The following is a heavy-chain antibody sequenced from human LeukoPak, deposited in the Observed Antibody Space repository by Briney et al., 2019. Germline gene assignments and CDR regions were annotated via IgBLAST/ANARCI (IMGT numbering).Heavy chain of an antibody. CDR1: GXSISSSSDY. J-gene: IGHJ4*02. D-gene: IGHD3-22*01. CDR3: ARQTYYYDSSGYYGFDY. CDR2: IYYSRST. Sequence: SETLSLTCTVSGXSISSSSDYWGWIRQPPGKGLELIGYIYYSRSTNYNPSLKSRVTISVDTSKHQFSLKLSSVTAADTAVYYCARQTYYYDSSGYYGFDYWGQGTLVTVSS. V-gene: IGHV4-61*05.